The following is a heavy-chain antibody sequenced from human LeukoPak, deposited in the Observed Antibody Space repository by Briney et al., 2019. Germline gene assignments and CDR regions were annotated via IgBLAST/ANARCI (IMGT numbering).Heavy chain of an antibody. CDR3: TTSNDYGDYGDNWFDP. V-gene: IGHV3-15*01. D-gene: IGHD4-17*01. CDR1: GFTFRNAW. J-gene: IGHJ5*02. CDR2: IKAKIDGGTT. Sequence: GGSLRLSCAASGFTFRNAWMTWVRQAPGKGLEWVGRIKAKIDGGTTDYAAPVKGRFTISRDDSKNTLYLQMNSLKTEDTAVYYCTTSNDYGDYGDNWFDPWGQGTLVTVSS.